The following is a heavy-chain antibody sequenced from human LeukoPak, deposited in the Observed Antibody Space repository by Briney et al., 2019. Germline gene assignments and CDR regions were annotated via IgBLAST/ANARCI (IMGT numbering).Heavy chain of an antibody. D-gene: IGHD4-17*01. CDR1: GYSISSGYY. CDR3: ASADGNWFDP. Sequence: SETLSLTCTVSGYSISSGYYWGWIRRPPGKGLEWIGSIYHSGSTYYNPSLKSRVTISVDTSKNQFSLKLSSVTAADTAVYYCASADGNWFDPWGQGTLVTVSS. CDR2: IYHSGST. V-gene: IGHV4-38-2*02. J-gene: IGHJ5*02.